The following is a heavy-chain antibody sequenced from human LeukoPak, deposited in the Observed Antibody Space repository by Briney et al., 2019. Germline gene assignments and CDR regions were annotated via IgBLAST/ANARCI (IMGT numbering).Heavy chain of an antibody. J-gene: IGHJ5*02. CDR3: AKDGRWLLNWFDP. Sequence: TGGSLRLSCAASGFTFSSYGMHWVRQAPGKGLEWVAVIPYDGSNKYYADSVKGRFTISRDNSKNTLYLQMNSLRAEDTAVYYCAKDGRWLLNWFDPWGQGTLVTVSS. CDR2: IPYDGSNK. CDR1: GFTFSSYG. V-gene: IGHV3-30*18. D-gene: IGHD6-19*01.